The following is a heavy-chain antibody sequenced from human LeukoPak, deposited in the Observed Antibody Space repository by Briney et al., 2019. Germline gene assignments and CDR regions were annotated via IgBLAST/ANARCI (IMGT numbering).Heavy chain of an antibody. Sequence: ASVKVSCKASGYTFTSYGISWVRQAPGQGLEWMGWISGYNGNTNYAQTDAGRVTLTTDTPTSTAYMELRSLTSDDTAVYDCARVRTGYSSGWYGYWGQGTLVTVSP. D-gene: IGHD6-19*01. CDR3: ARVRTGYSSGWYGY. CDR1: GYTFTSYG. V-gene: IGHV1-18*01. CDR2: ISGYNGNT. J-gene: IGHJ4*02.